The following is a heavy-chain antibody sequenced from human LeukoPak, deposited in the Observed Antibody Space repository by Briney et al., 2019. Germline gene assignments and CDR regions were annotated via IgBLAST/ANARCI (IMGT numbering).Heavy chain of an antibody. V-gene: IGHV4-39*07. CDR3: ATDCSSTSCYLQGYYYYYYMDV. Sequence: KTSETLSLTCTVSGGSISSSSYYWGWIRQPPGKGLEWIGSIYHSESTYYNPSLKSRVTISVNTTKNQFSLKLSSVTAADTAVYYCATDCSSTSCYLQGYYYYYYMDVWGKGTTVTVSS. CDR1: GGSISSSSYY. D-gene: IGHD2-2*01. CDR2: IYHSEST. J-gene: IGHJ6*03.